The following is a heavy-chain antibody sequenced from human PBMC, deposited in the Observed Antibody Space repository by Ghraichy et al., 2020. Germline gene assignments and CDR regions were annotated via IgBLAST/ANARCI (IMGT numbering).Heavy chain of an antibody. D-gene: IGHD4-23*01. CDR2: ISSSSRNI. J-gene: IGHJ6*02. CDR3: ARGSAVVRFYYYAGLDV. V-gene: IGHV3-48*02. Sequence: AGSLRLSCVGSGFSFSGYSMNWVRQSPGKGLEWVSHISSSSRNIFYADSVKGRFTISRDNAKNSLSLQMNSLRDEDTAVYYCARGSAVVRFYYYAGLDVWGQGTTVTVSS. CDR1: GFSFSGYS.